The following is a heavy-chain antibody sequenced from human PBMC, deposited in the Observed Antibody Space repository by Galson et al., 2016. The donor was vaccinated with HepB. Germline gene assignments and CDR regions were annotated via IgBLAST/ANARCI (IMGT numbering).Heavy chain of an antibody. CDR2: IYHTGTT. J-gene: IGHJ4*02. V-gene: IGHV4-4*02. CDR3: ARDRTLFGVVTALWY. D-gene: IGHD3-3*01. CDR1: GGSLSTRNW. Sequence: SETLSLTCAVSGGSLSTRNWWSWIRQTPGKGLEWIGEIYHTGTTNYNPSLKSRVTISLDMSKNQFSLKLRSVTAADTAVYYCARDRTLFGVVTALWYWGQGTQVTVSS.